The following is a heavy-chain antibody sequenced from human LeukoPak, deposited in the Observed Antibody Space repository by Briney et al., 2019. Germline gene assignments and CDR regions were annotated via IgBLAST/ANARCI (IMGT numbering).Heavy chain of an antibody. J-gene: IGHJ5*02. Sequence: ASVKVSCKASGYTFTSYGISWVRQAPRQRLEWMGWISAYNGNTNYAQKLQGRVTMTTDTSTSTAYMELRSLRSDDTAVYYCARDVATVTTLNWFDPWGQGTLVTVSS. CDR2: ISAYNGNT. D-gene: IGHD4-17*01. CDR3: ARDVATVTTLNWFDP. V-gene: IGHV1-18*04. CDR1: GYTFTSYG.